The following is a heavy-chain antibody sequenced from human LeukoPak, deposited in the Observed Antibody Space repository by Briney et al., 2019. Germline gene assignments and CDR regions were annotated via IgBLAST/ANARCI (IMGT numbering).Heavy chain of an antibody. Sequence: SQTLSPTCPVSARSASSGRYDCSWIRQPPGKGLEWFGYIYYSGSTNYNPSLKSRVTISVDTCKNQFSLKLIYVTGADTAVYYCARAEYRNYGDAFDIWGQGTMVTVSS. CDR1: ARSASSGRYD. J-gene: IGHJ3*02. V-gene: IGHV4-61*01. CDR2: IYYSGST. D-gene: IGHD4-11*01. CDR3: ARAEYRNYGDAFDI.